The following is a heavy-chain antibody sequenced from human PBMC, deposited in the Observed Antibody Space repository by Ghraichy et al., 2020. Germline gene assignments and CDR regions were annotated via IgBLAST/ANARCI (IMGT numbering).Heavy chain of an antibody. CDR3: AFMTGFDY. Sequence: GGSLRLSCAASGFTFSAYFISWVRQVPGKGLEWVSTISENGYSTFYADSVKGRFTISRDDSNNIVYLQMHSLRVEDTALYYCAFMTGFDYWGRGTLVTVSS. CDR1: GFTFSAYF. CDR2: ISENGYST. D-gene: IGHD1-14*01. V-gene: IGHV3-23*01. J-gene: IGHJ4*01.